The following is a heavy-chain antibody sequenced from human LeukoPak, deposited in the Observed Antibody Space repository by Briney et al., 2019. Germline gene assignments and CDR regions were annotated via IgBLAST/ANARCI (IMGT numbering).Heavy chain of an antibody. CDR3: VGLCSSASCFAV. D-gene: IGHD2-2*01. Sequence: PGGSLRLSCAVSGFTFNSYDMHWVRQAPRQGLEWMGGIIPMFGTPKYEQRFQDRVTITADESTSTAFLELSSLRSEDTAVYYCVGLCSSASCFAVWGQGTLVTVSP. J-gene: IGHJ4*02. V-gene: IGHV1-69*01. CDR1: GFTFNSYD. CDR2: IIPMFGTP.